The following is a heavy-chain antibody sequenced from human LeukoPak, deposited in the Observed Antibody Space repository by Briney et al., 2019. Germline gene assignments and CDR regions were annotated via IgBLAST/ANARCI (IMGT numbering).Heavy chain of an antibody. J-gene: IGHJ6*03. CDR2: VDHTGST. Sequence: PSETLSLTCTVSGGSIRSDYWTWIRQPPGKGLEWIGYVDHTGSTNFNPSLNGRVSISRDTTKNLFSLRLRSVTAADTAVYFCARGRVSSSTWYSTYYYYFYMDLWGKGTTVTVSS. CDR1: GGSIRSDY. CDR3: ARGRVSSSTWYSTYYYYFYMDL. D-gene: IGHD6-13*01. V-gene: IGHV4-59*01.